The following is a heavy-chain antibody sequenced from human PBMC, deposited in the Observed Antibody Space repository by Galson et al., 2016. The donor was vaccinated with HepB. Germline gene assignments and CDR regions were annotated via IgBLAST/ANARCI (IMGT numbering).Heavy chain of an antibody. Sequence: ETLSLTCTVSGGSINSFYWSWIRQPPGKGLEWIGYIYYSGSTNYNPSLKSRVTISLDTAKNQFALKLRSVTAADTAVYYCARDVISCSSSSCYGYYYFGMDVWGQGTTVTVSS. V-gene: IGHV4-59*01. CDR3: ARDVISCSSSSCYGYYYFGMDV. D-gene: IGHD2-2*01. CDR1: GGSINSFY. CDR2: IYYSGST. J-gene: IGHJ6*02.